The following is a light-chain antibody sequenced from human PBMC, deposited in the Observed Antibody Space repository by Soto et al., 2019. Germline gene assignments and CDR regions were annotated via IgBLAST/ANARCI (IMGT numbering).Light chain of an antibody. CDR1: QSDPSNY. CDR3: QQYRNSPRT. V-gene: IGKV3-20*01. J-gene: IGKJ1*01. Sequence: IVLTKSTGNLSLSPGESATRSCRAHQSDPSNYLVWYQQKPGQAPRLLIYGASSRATGIPDRFSGSGSGTDFTLTINRLEPEDFPVYYWQQYRNSPRTCGQGTKVDIK. CDR2: GAS.